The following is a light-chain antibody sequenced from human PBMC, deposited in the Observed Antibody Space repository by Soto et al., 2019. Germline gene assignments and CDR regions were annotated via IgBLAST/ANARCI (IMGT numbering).Light chain of an antibody. J-gene: IGKJ4*01. Sequence: DIQMTQSPPSLSASVGDRVTITYQTSEHINNYLNWYQQIPGKATKLLIYDASNLAAGAPSRFSGSAAGTAITFAVSRLQPDDVTTYYWQQDASLPLTFGGGTKLEIK. CDR3: QQDASLPLT. V-gene: IGKV1-33*01. CDR1: EHINNY. CDR2: DAS.